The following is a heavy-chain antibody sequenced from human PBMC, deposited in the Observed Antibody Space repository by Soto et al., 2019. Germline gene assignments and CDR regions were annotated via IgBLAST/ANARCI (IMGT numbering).Heavy chain of an antibody. J-gene: IGHJ6*02. CDR2: IYSGGST. V-gene: IGHV3-53*01. D-gene: IGHD3-9*01. CDR1: GFTVSSNY. CDR3: ARVMSYYDILTGYYYYYCMDV. Sequence: GGSLRLSRAASGFTVSSNYMSWVRQAPGKGLKWVSVIYSGGSTYYADSVKGRFTISRDNSKNTLYLQMNSLRAEDTAVYYCARVMSYYDILTGYYYYYCMDVWGQGTTVTVSS.